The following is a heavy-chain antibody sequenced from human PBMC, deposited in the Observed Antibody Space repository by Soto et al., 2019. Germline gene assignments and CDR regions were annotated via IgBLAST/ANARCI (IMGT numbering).Heavy chain of an antibody. CDR3: ASDAYSSTWTVFDY. CDR1: GFTFSSYA. Sequence: GSLRLSCAASGFTFSSYAMSWVRQAPGKGLEWVTAISGSGGSTDYADSVKGRFTISRDNSKNTLYLQMNSLRAEDTAVYYCASDAYSSTWTVFDYWGLGTLVTVSS. V-gene: IGHV3-23*01. CDR2: ISGSGGST. D-gene: IGHD6-13*01. J-gene: IGHJ4*02.